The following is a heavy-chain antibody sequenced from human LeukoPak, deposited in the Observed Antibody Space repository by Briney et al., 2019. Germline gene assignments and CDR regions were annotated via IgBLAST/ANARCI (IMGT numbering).Heavy chain of an antibody. V-gene: IGHV3-21*01. D-gene: IGHD3-10*01. CDR2: ISSSGSSI. J-gene: IGHJ3*02. Sequence: GGSLRLSCAASGFSFSSSTMNWVRQAPGRGLEWVSSISSSGSSIYYADSVKGRFTISRDNAKNSLYLQINSLRAEDTAVYYCARDAYWLGGTIGAFDIWGQGTMVTVSS. CDR3: ARDAYWLGGTIGAFDI. CDR1: GFSFSSST.